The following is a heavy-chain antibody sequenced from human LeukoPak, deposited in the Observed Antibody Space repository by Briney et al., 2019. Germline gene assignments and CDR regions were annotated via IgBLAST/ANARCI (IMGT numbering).Heavy chain of an antibody. D-gene: IGHD3-3*01. CDR3: ARDLFLEWLLSPYYGMDV. Sequence: GGSLRLSCAASGFTFSSYSMNWVRQAPGKGLEWVSSISSSSSYIYYADSVKGRFTISRDNAKNSLYLQMNSLRAEDTAVYYCARDLFLEWLLSPYYGMDVWGQGTTVTVPS. J-gene: IGHJ6*02. CDR1: GFTFSSYS. CDR2: ISSSSSYI. V-gene: IGHV3-21*01.